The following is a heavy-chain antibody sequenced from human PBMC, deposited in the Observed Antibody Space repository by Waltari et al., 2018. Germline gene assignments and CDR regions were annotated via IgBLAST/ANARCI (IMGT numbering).Heavy chain of an antibody. CDR2: IWNDGSNK. CDR1: GYTFTSYG. Sequence: QVQLVQSGAEVKKPGASVKVSCKASGYTFTSYGISWVRQAPGKGLEWVAVIWNDGSNKFYADSVKGRFTISRDNPKNTVFLQMNSLRAEDTAMYYCAKDQNDAFDIWGQGTMVTVSS. J-gene: IGHJ3*02. V-gene: IGHV3-30*02. CDR3: AKDQNDAFDI.